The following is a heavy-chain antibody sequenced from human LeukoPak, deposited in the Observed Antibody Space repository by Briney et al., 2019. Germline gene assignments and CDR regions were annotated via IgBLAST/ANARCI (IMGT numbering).Heavy chain of an antibody. V-gene: IGHV1-69*01. D-gene: IGHD1-14*01. CDR2: IIPIFGTA. Sequence: GSSVKVSCKASGGTFSSYAISWVRQAPGQGLEWMGGIIPIFGTANYAQKFQGRVTITADESTSTVYMELSSLRSEDTAVYYCASRGEISPIPDYYYYMDVWGKGTTVTVSS. CDR1: GGTFSSYA. J-gene: IGHJ6*03. CDR3: ASRGEISPIPDYYYYMDV.